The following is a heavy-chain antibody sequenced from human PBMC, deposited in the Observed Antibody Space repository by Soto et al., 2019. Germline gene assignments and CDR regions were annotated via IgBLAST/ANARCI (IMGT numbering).Heavy chain of an antibody. CDR1: GFTFGDYA. J-gene: IGHJ4*02. CDR2: IRSKAYGGTT. D-gene: IGHD3-10*01. Sequence: GSLRLSCTASGFTFGDYAMSWVRQAPGKGLEWVGFIRSKAYGGTTEYAASVKGRFTISRDDSKSIAYLQMNSLKTEDTAVYYCTRDRGIWFGELSSPPDYWGQGTLVTVSS. V-gene: IGHV3-49*04. CDR3: TRDRGIWFGELSSPPDY.